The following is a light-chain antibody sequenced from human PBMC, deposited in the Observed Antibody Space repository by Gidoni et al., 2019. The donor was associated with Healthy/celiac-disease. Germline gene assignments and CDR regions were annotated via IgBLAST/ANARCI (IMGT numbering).Light chain of an antibody. Sequence: DIVMTQSPDPLALSLGERATINCKSSQSVLYSSNNKNYLAWYQQKPGQPPKLLIYWASTRESGVPDRFSSSGSGTDFTLTISSLQAEDEAVYYCQQYYSTQFTFGPGTKVDIK. CDR2: WAS. J-gene: IGKJ3*01. V-gene: IGKV4-1*01. CDR1: QSVLYSSNNKNY. CDR3: QQYYSTQFT.